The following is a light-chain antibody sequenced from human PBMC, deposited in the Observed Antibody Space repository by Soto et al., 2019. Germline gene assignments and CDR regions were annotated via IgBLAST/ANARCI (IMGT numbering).Light chain of an antibody. CDR3: QVWDLNTAVV. Sequence: SYELTQSLSVSVALGQTARSTCGGNNIGSKSVHWYQQRPGQAPVVVIYRDYHRPSGTPERFSGSNSGNTATLTIIGAQAGDEGDYYCQVWDLNTAVVFGGGTKVTVL. V-gene: IGLV3-9*01. J-gene: IGLJ2*01. CDR2: RDY. CDR1: NIGSKS.